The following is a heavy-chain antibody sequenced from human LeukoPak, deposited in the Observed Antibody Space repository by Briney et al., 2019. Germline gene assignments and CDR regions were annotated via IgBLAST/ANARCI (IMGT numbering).Heavy chain of an antibody. CDR3: ARARRVYAISSFDY. CDR1: GGTFSSYA. Sequence: ASVTVSCKASGGTFSSYAISWVRQAPGPGLEWMGGIIPIFGTANYAQKFQGRVTITTDESTSTAYMELSSLRSEDTAVYYCARARRVYAISSFDYWGQGTLVTVSS. J-gene: IGHJ4*02. CDR2: IIPIFGTA. V-gene: IGHV1-69*05. D-gene: IGHD2-8*01.